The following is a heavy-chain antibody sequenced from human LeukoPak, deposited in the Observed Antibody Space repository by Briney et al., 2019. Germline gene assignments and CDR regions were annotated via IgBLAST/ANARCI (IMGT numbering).Heavy chain of an antibody. J-gene: IGHJ4*02. CDR3: ARAYRVRVVVPAAAGYYFDY. D-gene: IGHD2-2*01. CDR2: INHSGST. CDR1: GGSFSGYY. V-gene: IGHV4-34*01. Sequence: PSETLSLTCAVYGGSFSGYYWSWIRQPPGKGLEWIGEINHSGSTNYNPSLKSRVTISVDTSKNQFSLKLSSVTAADTAVYYCARAYRVRVVVPAAAGYYFDYWGQGTLVTVSS.